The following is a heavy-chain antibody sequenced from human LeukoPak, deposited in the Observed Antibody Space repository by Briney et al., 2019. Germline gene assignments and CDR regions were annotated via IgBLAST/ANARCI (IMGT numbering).Heavy chain of an antibody. J-gene: IGHJ6*03. Sequence: GGSLRLSCAASGFTFSSYEMNWVRQAPGKGLEWVSYISSSGSTIYYADSVKGRFTISRDNAKNSLYLQMNSLRAEDTAVYYCARGGDIMADYYYYYMDVWGKGTTVTVSS. CDR2: ISSSGSTI. CDR3: ARGGDIMADYYYYYMDV. CDR1: GFTFSSYE. V-gene: IGHV3-48*03. D-gene: IGHD3-16*01.